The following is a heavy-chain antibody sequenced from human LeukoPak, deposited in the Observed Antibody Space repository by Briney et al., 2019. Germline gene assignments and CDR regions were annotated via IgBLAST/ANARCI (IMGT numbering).Heavy chain of an antibody. CDR3: ARAPATNEWRCMDY. D-gene: IGHD2-8*02. J-gene: IGHJ4*02. CDR1: GFTFSNYW. Sequence: GGSLRLSCAASGFTFSNYWMGWVRQAPGKGLEWVANIKQDGSEKRYVDPVKGRFTISRDNAKNSLFLQMNSLRAEDTAVYYCARAPATNEWRCMDYWGQGTLVTVSS. CDR2: IKQDGSEK. V-gene: IGHV3-7*01.